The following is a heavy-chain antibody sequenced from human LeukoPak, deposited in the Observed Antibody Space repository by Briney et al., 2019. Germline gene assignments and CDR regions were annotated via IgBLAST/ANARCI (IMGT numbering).Heavy chain of an antibody. Sequence: GGSLRLSCTASGFTFSTSAINWVRLAPGKGLEWVSAISGSGGSTYYADSVKGRFTISRDNSKNTLYLQMNSLRAEDTAVYYCAKDVPAWEGPFDYWGQGTLVTVSS. CDR1: GFTFSTSA. J-gene: IGHJ4*02. CDR3: AKDVPAWEGPFDY. D-gene: IGHD1-26*01. CDR2: ISGSGGST. V-gene: IGHV3-23*01.